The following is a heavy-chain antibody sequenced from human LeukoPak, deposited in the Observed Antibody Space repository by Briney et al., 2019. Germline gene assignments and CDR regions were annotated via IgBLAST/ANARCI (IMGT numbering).Heavy chain of an antibody. D-gene: IGHD1-26*01. CDR3: ATSSGSYDAFDI. CDR2: IYYSGST. V-gene: IGHV4-39*07. CDR1: GGSISSSSYC. J-gene: IGHJ3*02. Sequence: SETLSLTCTVSGGSISSSSYCWGWIRQPPGKGLEWIGSIYYSGSTYYNPSLKSRVTISVDTSKNQFSLKLSSVTAADTAVYYCATSSGSYDAFDIWGQGTMVTVSS.